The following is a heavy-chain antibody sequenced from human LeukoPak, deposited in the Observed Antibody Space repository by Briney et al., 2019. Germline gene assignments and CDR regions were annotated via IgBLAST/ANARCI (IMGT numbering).Heavy chain of an antibody. V-gene: IGHV4-59*08. CDR3: ARHMLHYGSGSYYNS. CDR2: IYYSGST. J-gene: IGHJ4*02. CDR1: GGSISSYY. D-gene: IGHD3-10*01. Sequence: SETLSLTCTVSGGSISSYYWSWIRQPPGKGLEWIGYIYYSGSTNYNPSLKSRVTISVDTSKNQFSLKLSSVTAADTAVYYCARHMLHYGSGSYYNSWGQGTLVTVSS.